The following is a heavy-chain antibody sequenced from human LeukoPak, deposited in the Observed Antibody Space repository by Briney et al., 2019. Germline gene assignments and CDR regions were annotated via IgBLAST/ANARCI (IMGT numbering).Heavy chain of an antibody. CDR3: ARRSGYYDRRGPFDY. CDR1: GFTVSSNY. CDR2: IYSGGST. V-gene: IGHV3-53*01. D-gene: IGHD3-22*01. J-gene: IGHJ4*02. Sequence: GGSLRLSCAASGFTVSSNYMSWVRQAPGKGLEWVSVIYSGGSTYYADSVKGRFTTSRDNSKNTLYLQLNSLRAEDTAVYYCARRSGYYDRRGPFDYWGQGTLVTVSS.